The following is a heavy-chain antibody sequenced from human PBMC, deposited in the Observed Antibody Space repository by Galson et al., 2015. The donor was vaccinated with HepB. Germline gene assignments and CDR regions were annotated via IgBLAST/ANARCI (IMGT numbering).Heavy chain of an antibody. D-gene: IGHD6-13*01. Sequence: SVKVSCKASGYTFTSYAMHWVRQAPGQRLEWMGWINAGNGNTKYSQKFQGRVTITRDTSASTAYMELSSLRSEDTAVYYCARTRGIAAAGNAHDGFALDYWGQGTLVTVSS. J-gene: IGHJ4*02. CDR3: ARTRGIAAAGNAHDGFALDY. CDR2: INAGNGNT. CDR1: GYTFTSYA. V-gene: IGHV1-3*01.